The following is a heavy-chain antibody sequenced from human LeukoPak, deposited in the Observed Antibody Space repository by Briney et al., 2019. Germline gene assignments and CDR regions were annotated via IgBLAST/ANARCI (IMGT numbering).Heavy chain of an antibody. Sequence: ASVKVSCKASGYTFTGYYMHWARQAPGQGLKWMGRINPNSGGTNYAQKFQGRVTMTRDTSISTAYMELSRLRSDDTAVYYCARDLFTMVRGVIGIDYWGQGTLVTVSS. J-gene: IGHJ4*02. CDR3: ARDLFTMVRGVIGIDY. D-gene: IGHD3-10*01. V-gene: IGHV1-2*06. CDR1: GYTFTGYY. CDR2: INPNSGGT.